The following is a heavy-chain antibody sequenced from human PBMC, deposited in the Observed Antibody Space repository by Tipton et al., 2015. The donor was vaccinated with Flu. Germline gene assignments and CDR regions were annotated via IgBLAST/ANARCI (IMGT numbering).Heavy chain of an antibody. D-gene: IGHD1-26*01. CDR2: IYYTGAT. J-gene: IGHJ1*01. CDR3: ARYGTYDGSRYFQH. V-gene: IGHV4-59*01. CDR1: GGSISPFY. Sequence: TLSLTCTVSGGSISPFYWNWIRQSPGKGLEWIGYIYYTGATKYNPSLKSRVTISVDTSKNQFSLKLSSVTAADTAVYYCARYGTYDGSRYFQHWGQGTLVTVSS.